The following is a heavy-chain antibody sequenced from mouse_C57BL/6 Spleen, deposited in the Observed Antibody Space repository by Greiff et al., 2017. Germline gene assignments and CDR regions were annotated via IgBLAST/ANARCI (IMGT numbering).Heavy chain of an antibody. CDR1: GFTFSDFY. V-gene: IGHV7-1*01. J-gene: IGHJ2*01. D-gene: IGHD4-1*01. CDR3: ARDLTGRAGFDY. CDR2: SRNKANDYTT. Sequence: EVQVVESGGGLVQSGRSLRLSCATSGFTFSDFYMEWVRQAPGKGLEWIAASRNKANDYTTEYSASVKGRFIVSRDTSQSILYLQMNALRAEDTAIYYCARDLTGRAGFDYWGQGTTLTVSS.